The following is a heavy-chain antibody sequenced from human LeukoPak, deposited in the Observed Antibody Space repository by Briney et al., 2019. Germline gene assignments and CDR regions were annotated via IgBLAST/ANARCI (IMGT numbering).Heavy chain of an antibody. V-gene: IGHV1-18*04. CDR2: ISGYNGNT. D-gene: IGHD6-19*01. CDR1: GYTFTNYG. CDR3: ARDEGGSGWRFDY. Sequence: ASVKVSCKASGYTFTNYGISWVRQAPGQGLEWMGWISGYNGNTNYAQKFQGRVTVTTDTSTSTAYMDLRSLRSDDTAVYYCARDEGGSGWRFDYWGQGTLVTVSS. J-gene: IGHJ4*02.